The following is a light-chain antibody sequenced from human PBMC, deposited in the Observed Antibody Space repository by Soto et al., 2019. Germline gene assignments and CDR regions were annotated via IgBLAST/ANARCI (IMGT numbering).Light chain of an antibody. Sequence: DIQMKQSPSSLSASVGDRVTITCRASQAIRNDLAWFQQKPGKAPKRLIHAATTLQGGVPPRFSGSGSGTDFTLTISSLQPEDFATYYCQQNNSVPRTFGQGTKVDIK. CDR1: QAIRND. CDR3: QQNNSVPRT. J-gene: IGKJ1*01. V-gene: IGKV1-17*01. CDR2: AAT.